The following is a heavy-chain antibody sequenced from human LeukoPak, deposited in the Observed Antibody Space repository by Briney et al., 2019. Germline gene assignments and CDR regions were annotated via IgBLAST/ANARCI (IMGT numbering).Heavy chain of an antibody. CDR3: ARDPSVNNAIGYYWFDH. J-gene: IGHJ5*02. D-gene: IGHD1-1*01. Sequence: GGSLRLSCAASGFGFSSHWMHWVRQAPGKGLVWVSRTNSDGSVRNYADSVEGRFIISRDNAKNTLYLQMNSLGAEDTAVYFCARDPSVNNAIGYYWFDHWGQGALVTVSS. CDR1: GFGFSSHW. V-gene: IGHV3-74*01. CDR2: TNSDGSVR.